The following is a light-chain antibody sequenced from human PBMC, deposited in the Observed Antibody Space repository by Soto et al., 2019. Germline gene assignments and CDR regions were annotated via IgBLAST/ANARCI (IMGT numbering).Light chain of an antibody. V-gene: IGKV3-20*01. Sequence: EIVLTQSPGTLSLSPGERATLSCRASQSISSFYLAWYQQTPGQAPRLLIYDASSRAAVIQDRFSGGGSGTDLTLTISRLEPEDFGVYYCQQYGGSPRTFGQGTKVEIK. CDR3: QQYGGSPRT. CDR2: DAS. J-gene: IGKJ1*01. CDR1: QSISSFY.